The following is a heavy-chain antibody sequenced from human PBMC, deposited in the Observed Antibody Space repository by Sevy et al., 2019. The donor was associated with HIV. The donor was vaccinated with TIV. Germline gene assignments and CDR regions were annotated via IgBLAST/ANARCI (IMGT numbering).Heavy chain of an antibody. CDR1: GINFRNSI. Sequence: GGSLRLSCSASGINFRNSIFHWVRQVPGKGLEWVALMSFDGSIQYFGDSEMGRLTISRDDSKNTFYLQVNSLRVEDTAVYYCAREGETSGHAGAFDIWGQGTMVTVSS. V-gene: IGHV3-30*04. CDR2: MSFDGSIQ. D-gene: IGHD1-26*01. J-gene: IGHJ3*02. CDR3: AREGETSGHAGAFDI.